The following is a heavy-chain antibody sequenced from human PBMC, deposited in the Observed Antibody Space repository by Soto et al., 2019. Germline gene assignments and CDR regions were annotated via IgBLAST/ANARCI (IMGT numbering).Heavy chain of an antibody. CDR1: SYSISSGYY. CDR2: IYHSGST. Sequence: QSLTYAVSSYSISSGYYWGWIRQPPGKGLEWIGSIYHSGSTYYNPSLKSRVTISVDTSKNQFSLKLSSVTAADTAVYYCARDMGAAAGTWFDYWGREPWSPSPQ. CDR3: ARDMGAAAGTWFDY. J-gene: IGHJ4*02. V-gene: IGHV4-38-2*02. D-gene: IGHD6-13*01.